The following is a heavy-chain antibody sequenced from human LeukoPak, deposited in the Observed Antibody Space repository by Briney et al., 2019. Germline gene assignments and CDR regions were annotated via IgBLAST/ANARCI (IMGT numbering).Heavy chain of an antibody. CDR1: GYTFTGYY. CDR2: INPNSGGT. CDR3: ARLLGYCSGGSCYPPKGFDP. J-gene: IGHJ5*02. V-gene: IGHV1-2*02. Sequence: GASVKVSCKASGYTFTGYYMHWVRQAPGQGLEWMGWINPNSGGTNYAQKFQGRGTMTRDTSISTAYMELSRLRSDDTAVYYCARLLGYCSGGSCYPPKGFDPWGQGTLVTVSS. D-gene: IGHD2-15*01.